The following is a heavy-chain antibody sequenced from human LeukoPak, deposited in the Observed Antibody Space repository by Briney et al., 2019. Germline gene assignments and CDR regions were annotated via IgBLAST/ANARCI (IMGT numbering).Heavy chain of an antibody. V-gene: IGHV3-30-3*01. CDR1: GFTFSSYA. D-gene: IGHD6-19*01. CDR3: ARVTEAGYFDY. J-gene: IGHJ4*02. CDR2: ISYDGSNK. Sequence: GGSLRLSCAASGFTFSSYAMHWVRQAPGKGLEWVAVISYDGSNKYYADSVKGRFTISRDNSKNTLYLQMNSLRAEDTAVYYCARVTEAGYFDYWGQGTLVTVSS.